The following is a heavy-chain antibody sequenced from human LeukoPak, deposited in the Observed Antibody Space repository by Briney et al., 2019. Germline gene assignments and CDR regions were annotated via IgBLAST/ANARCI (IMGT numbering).Heavy chain of an antibody. CDR1: GFTFSDYY. J-gene: IGHJ4*02. CDR2: ISSSGSTI. Sequence: PGGSLRLSCAASGFTFSDYYMSWIRQAPGKGLEWVSYISSSGSTIYYADSVKGRFTISRDNAKNSLYLQMNSLRAEDTAVYYCAGSRYDILTGYCSDYWGQGTLVTVSS. V-gene: IGHV3-11*01. CDR3: AGSRYDILTGYCSDY. D-gene: IGHD3-9*01.